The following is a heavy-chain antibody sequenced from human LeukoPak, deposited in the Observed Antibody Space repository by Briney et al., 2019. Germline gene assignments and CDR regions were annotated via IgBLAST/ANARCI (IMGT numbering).Heavy chain of an antibody. D-gene: IGHD1-26*01. V-gene: IGHV3-23*01. CDR3: ARVGELLRSFDY. Sequence: GGSLRLSCAASGFTFSSYAMTWVRQAPGKGLEWVSAISGSGAGTYYADSVKGRFTISRDNSKNTLYLQMDSLRAEDTAVYYCARVGELLRSFDYWGQGTLVTVSS. CDR1: GFTFSSYA. CDR2: ISGSGAGT. J-gene: IGHJ4*02.